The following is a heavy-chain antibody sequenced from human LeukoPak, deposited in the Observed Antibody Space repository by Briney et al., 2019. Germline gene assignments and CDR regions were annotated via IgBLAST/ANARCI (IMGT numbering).Heavy chain of an antibody. CDR3: ARLHCSGGSCYQPLDAFDI. J-gene: IGHJ3*02. CDR2: IYYSGST. CDR1: GGSISSYY. Sequence: PSETLSLTCTISGGSISSYYWSWIRQPPGKGLEWIGYIYYSGSTNYNPSLKSRVTISVDTSKNQSSLKLSSVTAADTAVYYCARLHCSGGSCYQPLDAFDIWGQGTMVTVSS. D-gene: IGHD2-15*01. V-gene: IGHV4-59*08.